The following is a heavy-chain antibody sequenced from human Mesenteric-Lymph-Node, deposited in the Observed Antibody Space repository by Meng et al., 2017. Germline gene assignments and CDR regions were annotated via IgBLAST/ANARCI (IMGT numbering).Heavy chain of an antibody. Sequence: GGSLRLSCAASGFTFSSYGMHWVRQAPGKGLEWVAVIWYDGSNKYYADSVKGRFTISRDNSKNTLYLQMNSLRAEDTAIYFCTKRICTGGACCGFDYWGQGTPVTVSS. V-gene: IGHV3-33*06. CDR2: IWYDGSNK. J-gene: IGHJ4*02. D-gene: IGHD2-8*02. CDR3: TKRICTGGACCGFDY. CDR1: GFTFSSYG.